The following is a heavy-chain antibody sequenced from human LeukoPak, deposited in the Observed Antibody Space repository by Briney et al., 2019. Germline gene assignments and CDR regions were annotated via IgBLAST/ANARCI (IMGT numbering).Heavy chain of an antibody. Sequence: SETLCLTCGVSGYSISRGYYWAWIRQPPGKGLEWIGTIYHIGSTYYNPSLESRVTISVDKSKNEFSPNLNSVTAADTAVYYCARAGWIITSGIDYWGQGALVTVSS. J-gene: IGHJ4*02. CDR2: IYHIGST. V-gene: IGHV4-38-2*01. CDR1: GYSISRGYY. D-gene: IGHD1-20*01. CDR3: ARAGWIITSGIDY.